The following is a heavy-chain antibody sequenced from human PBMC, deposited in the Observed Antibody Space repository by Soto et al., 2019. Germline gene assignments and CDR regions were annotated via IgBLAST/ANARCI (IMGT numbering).Heavy chain of an antibody. CDR1: GFTFSSYT. D-gene: IGHD3-3*01. CDR3: AKGPHYDFWSGLGFAY. Sequence: GGSLRLSCAASGFTFSSYTMHWVRQAPGKGLEWVAVISYDGSNKYYADSVKGRFTISRDNPKNPLYLQMNSLRAEDTAVYYCAKGPHYDFWSGLGFAYWG. J-gene: IGHJ4*01. CDR2: ISYDGSNK. V-gene: IGHV3-30*18.